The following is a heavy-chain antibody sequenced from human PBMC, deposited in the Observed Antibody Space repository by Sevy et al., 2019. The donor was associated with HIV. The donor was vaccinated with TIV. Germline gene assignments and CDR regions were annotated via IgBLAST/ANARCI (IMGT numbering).Heavy chain of an antibody. CDR3: AITREYYSDTSGYFDY. J-gene: IGHJ4*01. CDR1: RYSLNKFS. CDR2: FDPEDGER. Sequence: ASVKVSCRISRYSLNKFSMHWVRQAPGKGLEWMGSFDPEDGERIYAQKFQGRFSMTEDTSTDTAYMELSSLRPDDTAVYYCAITREYYSDTSGYFDYWGQEPWSPSPQ. D-gene: IGHD3-22*01. V-gene: IGHV1-24*01.